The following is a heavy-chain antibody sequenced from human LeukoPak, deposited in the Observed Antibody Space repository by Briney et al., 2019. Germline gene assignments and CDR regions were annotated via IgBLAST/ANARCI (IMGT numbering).Heavy chain of an antibody. CDR1: GYTFTSYD. CDR3: ARRWELQGNWFDP. CDR2: MNPNSGNT. D-gene: IGHD1-26*01. J-gene: IGHJ5*02. Sequence: VASVKVSCKASGYTFTSYDINWVRQATGQGLEWMGWMNPNSGNTGYAQKFQGRVTMTRNTSISTAYMELRSLRSDDTAVYYCARRWELQGNWFDPWGQGTPVTVSS. V-gene: IGHV1-8*01.